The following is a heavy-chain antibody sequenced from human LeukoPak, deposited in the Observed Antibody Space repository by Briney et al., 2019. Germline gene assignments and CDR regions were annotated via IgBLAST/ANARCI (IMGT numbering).Heavy chain of an antibody. CDR3: ARDYSSSSDYFYYMDV. D-gene: IGHD6-6*01. CDR1: GFTFSDYY. J-gene: IGHJ6*03. CDR2: MSGSADTI. V-gene: IGHV3-11*04. Sequence: PGGSLRLSCAASGFTFSDYYMSWIRQAPGKGLEWLSYMSGSADTIYYADSVRGRFTISRDNAKNSLYMQMSSLRAEDTALYYCARDYSSSSDYFYYMDVWGKGTTVTVSS.